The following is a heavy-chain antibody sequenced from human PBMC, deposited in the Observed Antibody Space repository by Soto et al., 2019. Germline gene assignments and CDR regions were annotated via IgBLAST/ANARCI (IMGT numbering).Heavy chain of an antibody. CDR2: FDPEDGET. CDR3: ATENIVVVPDAMSSYYYYYMDV. J-gene: IGHJ6*03. D-gene: IGHD2-2*01. CDR1: GYTLTELS. V-gene: IGHV1-24*01. Sequence: QVQLVQSGAEVKKPGASVKVSCKVSGYTLTELSMHWVRQAPGKGLEWMRGFDPEDGETIYAQKFQGRVTMTEDTSTDTAYMELSSMRSEDTDVYYCATENIVVVPDAMSSYYYYYMDVWGKGTTVTVSS.